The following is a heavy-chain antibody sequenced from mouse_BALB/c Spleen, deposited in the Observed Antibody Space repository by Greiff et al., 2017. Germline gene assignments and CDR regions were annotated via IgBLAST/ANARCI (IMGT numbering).Heavy chain of an antibody. Sequence: VQLQQSGAELVRPGSSVKISCKASGYAFSSYWMNWVKQRPGQGLEWIGQIYPGDGDTNYNGKFKGKATLTADKSSSTAYMQLSSLTSEDSAVYFCAFYYDYGFAYWGQGTLVTVSA. CDR2: IYPGDGDT. CDR3: AFYYDYGFAY. D-gene: IGHD2-4*01. J-gene: IGHJ3*01. V-gene: IGHV1-80*01. CDR1: GYAFSSYW.